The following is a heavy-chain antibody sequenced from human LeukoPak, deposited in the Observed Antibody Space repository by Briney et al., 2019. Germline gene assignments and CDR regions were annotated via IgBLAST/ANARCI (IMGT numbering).Heavy chain of an antibody. Sequence: GGSLRLSCAASGFTVSSSHMTWVRQAPGKGLEWVSGINWNGGSTGYADSVKGRFTISRDNAKNSLYLQMNSLRAEDTALYYCARGVNYYDSQDAFDIWGQGTMVTVSS. CDR3: ARGVNYYDSQDAFDI. D-gene: IGHD3-22*01. CDR1: GFTVSSSH. J-gene: IGHJ3*02. CDR2: INWNGGST. V-gene: IGHV3-20*04.